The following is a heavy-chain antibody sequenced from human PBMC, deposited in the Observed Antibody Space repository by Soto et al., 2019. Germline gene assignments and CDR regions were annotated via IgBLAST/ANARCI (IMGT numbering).Heavy chain of an antibody. V-gene: IGHV4-4*07. CDR3: ARGQRFSDWFDP. CDR1: GGTISGYY. Sequence: PSETLSLTCSVSGGTISGYYWTWIRQPAGKGPEWIGRIYSSGNTKYNPSLQSRVTMSLDTSNNQFSLRLNSVTAADTAVYYCARGQRFSDWFDPWGQGTLVTVSS. D-gene: IGHD3-3*01. J-gene: IGHJ5*02. CDR2: IYSSGNT.